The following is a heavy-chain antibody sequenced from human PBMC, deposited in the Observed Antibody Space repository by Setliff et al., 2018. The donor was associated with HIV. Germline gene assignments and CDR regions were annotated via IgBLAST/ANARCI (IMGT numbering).Heavy chain of an antibody. D-gene: IGHD5-12*01. CDR1: GGSISNFY. V-gene: IGHV4-4*09. CDR3: ARPSAGGGYNYWYFDL. J-gene: IGHJ2*01. Sequence: PSETLSLTCSVSGGSISNFYWSWIRQPPGKGLEWVGHIYSTGSTNYNPSLKSRVTISVDTSKNQCSLKLSSVTAADTAVYYCARPSAGGGYNYWYFDLWGRGTLVTVSS. CDR2: IYSTGST.